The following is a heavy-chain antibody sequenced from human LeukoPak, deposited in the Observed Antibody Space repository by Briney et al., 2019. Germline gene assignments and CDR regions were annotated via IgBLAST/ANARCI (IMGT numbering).Heavy chain of an antibody. CDR2: IYTGGTT. CDR3: ARGLYAAAFDS. D-gene: IGHD2-2*01. CDR1: GFTFSDYY. J-gene: IGHJ4*02. V-gene: IGHV3-53*01. Sequence: GGSLRLSCAASGFTFSDYYMSWVRQAPGKGLEWVSIIYTGGTTYYADSAKGRFTISRDNSKNTLYLQMNSLRAEDTAVYYCARGLYAAAFDSWGQGTLVTVSS.